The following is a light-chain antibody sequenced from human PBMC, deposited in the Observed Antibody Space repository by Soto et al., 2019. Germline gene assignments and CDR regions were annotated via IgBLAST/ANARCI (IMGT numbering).Light chain of an antibody. V-gene: IGKV4-1*01. CDR2: WAS. CDR1: QSVLCISNNKNY. J-gene: IGKJ5*01. CDR3: KQYYSTPIT. Sequence: DIVMTQSPDSLAVSLGERATINCKSSQSVLCISNNKNYLAWYQQKPGQPPKLLIYWASTRESGVPDRFSGSGSGTDFTLTISSLQAEDVAVYYCKQYYSTPITFGQGTRLEI.